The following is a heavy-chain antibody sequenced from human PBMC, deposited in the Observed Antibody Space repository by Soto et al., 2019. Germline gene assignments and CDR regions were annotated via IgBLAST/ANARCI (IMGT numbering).Heavy chain of an antibody. CDR3: VRAEMYGGEFTANFVS. Sequence: SETLSLTCTVSGDSLRSSYHYWGGIRQFPGKGLDWIGSSYYTGNTYYNPSLKSRFIISVAIATNEISLRLRAESIADTAVDYCVRAEMYGGEFTANFVSWGPGALVTVSS. CDR1: GDSLRSSYHY. D-gene: IGHD3-16*01. V-gene: IGHV4-39*01. CDR2: SYYTGNT. J-gene: IGHJ4*01.